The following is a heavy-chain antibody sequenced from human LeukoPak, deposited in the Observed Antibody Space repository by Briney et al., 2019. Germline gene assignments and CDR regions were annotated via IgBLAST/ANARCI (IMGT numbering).Heavy chain of an antibody. CDR2: ISSSRSYI. Sequence: PGGSLRLSCEASGFTFRSYNMNWVRQVPGKGLEWVSSISSSRSYIYYADSVKGRFTISRDNAKNSLYLQMNSLRADDTAVYYCARGLAAAGTRGPYWGQGTLVTVSS. CDR1: GFTFRSYN. V-gene: IGHV3-21*01. J-gene: IGHJ4*02. D-gene: IGHD6-13*01. CDR3: ARGLAAAGTRGPY.